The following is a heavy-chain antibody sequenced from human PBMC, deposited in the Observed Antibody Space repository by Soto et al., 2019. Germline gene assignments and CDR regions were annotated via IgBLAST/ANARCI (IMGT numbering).Heavy chain of an antibody. V-gene: IGHV1-58*01. CDR2: IVVGSGNT. CDR3: AALGLAGSGVGY. D-gene: IGHD3-16*01. J-gene: IGHJ4*02. CDR1: GFTFTSSA. Sequence: QMQLVQSGPEVKEPGTSVKVSCKASGFTFTSSAVQWVRQARGQRLEWIGWIVVGSGNTNYAQKFQERVTITRDMSTSTAYMELSSLRSEDTAVYYCAALGLAGSGVGYWGQGTLVTVSS.